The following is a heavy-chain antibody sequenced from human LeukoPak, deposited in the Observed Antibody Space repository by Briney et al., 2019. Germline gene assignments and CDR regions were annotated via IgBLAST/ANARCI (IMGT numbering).Heavy chain of an antibody. D-gene: IGHD1-26*01. J-gene: IGHJ4*02. Sequence: SETLSLTCTVSGGSISSYYWSWIRQPPGKGLEWIGYIYTSGSTNYHPSLKSRVTISVDTSNNQFSLKLSSVTAADTAVYYCARRSGAYWGQGTLVTVSS. CDR3: ARRSGAY. CDR1: GGSISSYY. CDR2: IYTSGST. V-gene: IGHV4-4*09.